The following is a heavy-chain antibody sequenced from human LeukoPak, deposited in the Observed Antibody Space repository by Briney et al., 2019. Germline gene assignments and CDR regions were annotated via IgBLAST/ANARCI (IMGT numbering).Heavy chain of an antibody. CDR2: IYYSGST. CDR1: GGSISSYY. D-gene: IGHD6-13*01. CDR3: ARDSGSSSWGEVDH. J-gene: IGHJ4*02. Sequence: SETLSLTCTVSGGSISSYYWSWIRQPPGKGLEWIGYIYYSGSTNYNPSLKSRVTISVDTSKNQFSLKLSSVTAADTAVYYCARDSGSSSWGEVDHWGQGTLVTVSS. V-gene: IGHV4-59*01.